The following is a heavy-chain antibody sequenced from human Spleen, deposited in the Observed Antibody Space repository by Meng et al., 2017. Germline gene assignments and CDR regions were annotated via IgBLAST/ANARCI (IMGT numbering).Heavy chain of an antibody. J-gene: IGHJ4*02. D-gene: IGHD6-13*01. Sequence: GESLKISCAASGFTFSNYAMTWVRQAPRKGLEWVSIISGSSTMTFYADSVKGRFTISRDNSKNILYLQMNSLRAEDTAVYYCARLPPSYSSTWYGFDYWGQGILVTVSS. CDR3: ARLPPSYSSTWYGFDY. CDR1: GFTFSNYA. CDR2: ISGSSTMT. V-gene: IGHV3-23*01.